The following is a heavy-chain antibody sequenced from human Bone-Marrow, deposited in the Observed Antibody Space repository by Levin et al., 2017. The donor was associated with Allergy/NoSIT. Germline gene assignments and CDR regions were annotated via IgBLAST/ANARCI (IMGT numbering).Heavy chain of an antibody. V-gene: IGHV2-5*02. Sequence: SGPTLVKPTQTLTLTCNFSGFSLTTSGVGVGWIRQPPGKALEWLALIFWDDGKHYSPSLQSRLTITKDTSKNQVVLTMTNMDPVDTATYYCAHSPPDSWTRYYFDYWGQGTLVTVSS. CDR2: IFWDDGK. J-gene: IGHJ4*02. CDR3: AHSPPDSWTRYYFDY. CDR1: GFSLTTSGVG. D-gene: IGHD3-9*01.